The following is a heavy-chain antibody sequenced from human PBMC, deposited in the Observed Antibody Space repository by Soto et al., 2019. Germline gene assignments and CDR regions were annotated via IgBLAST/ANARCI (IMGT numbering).Heavy chain of an antibody. V-gene: IGHV3-33*01. CDR2: IWYDGSNK. CDR1: GFTFSSYG. CDR3: ARRRAEDYYYGMDV. J-gene: IGHJ6*02. Sequence: GGSLRLSCAASGFTFSSYGMHWVRQAPGKGLEWVAVIWYDGSNKYYADSVKGRFTISRDNSKNTLYLQMNSLRAEDTAVYYCARRRAEDYYYGMDVWGQGTTVTVS.